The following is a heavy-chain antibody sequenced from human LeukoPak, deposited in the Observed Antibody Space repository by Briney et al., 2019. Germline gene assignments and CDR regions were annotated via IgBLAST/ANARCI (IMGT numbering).Heavy chain of an antibody. CDR1: GYTFTGYY. J-gene: IGHJ5*02. D-gene: IGHD6-13*01. CDR3: ARDGFTAAGPSFSWLDP. Sequence: GASVKVSCRASGYTFTGYYMHWVRQAPGQGLEWMGWINPNSGGTNYAQKFQGRVTMTRDTSISTAYMELSRLRSDDTAVYYCARDGFTAAGPSFSWLDPWGQGTLVTVSS. CDR2: INPNSGGT. V-gene: IGHV1-2*02.